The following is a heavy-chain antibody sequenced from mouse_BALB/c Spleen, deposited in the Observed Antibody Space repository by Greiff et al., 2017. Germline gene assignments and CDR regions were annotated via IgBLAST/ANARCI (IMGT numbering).Heavy chain of an antibody. CDR2: ISYSGST. V-gene: IGHV3-2*02. CDR1: GYSITSDYA. CDR3: ARESSY. Sequence: EVQRVESGPGLVKPSQSLSLTCTVTGYSITSDYAWNWIRQFPGNKLEWMGYISYSGSTSYNPSLKSRISITRDTSKNQFFLQLNSVSTEDTATYYCARESSYWGQGTTLTVSS. J-gene: IGHJ2*01.